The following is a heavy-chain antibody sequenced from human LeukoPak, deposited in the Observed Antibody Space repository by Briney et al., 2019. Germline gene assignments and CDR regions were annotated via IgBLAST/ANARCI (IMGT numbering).Heavy chain of an antibody. CDR2: INSDGRAT. CDR1: GFTFSHYW. CDR3: VRDPAGYTTSPSGFNL. V-gene: IGHV3-74*01. D-gene: IGHD3-22*01. J-gene: IGHJ4*02. Sequence: GGSLRLSCAASGFTFSHYWMHWVRQTPEKGLVWVSRINSDGRATRYADSVKGRLSISRDNAKNTLYLQMDSLRVEDTAVYYCVRDPAGYTTSPSGFNLWGQGTLVTVSS.